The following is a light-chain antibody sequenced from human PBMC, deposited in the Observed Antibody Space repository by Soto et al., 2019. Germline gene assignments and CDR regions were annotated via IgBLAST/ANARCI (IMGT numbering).Light chain of an antibody. V-gene: IGKV3-15*01. CDR1: QGISSN. CDR2: GAS. Sequence: EILMTQSPSILSVSPGDRATLSCRASQGISSNLAWYQQKPGKVPRFLTHGASTMQSGVPSRFSGTGSGTTFTLTISSLQPEDIAVYYCQQFNNCPRTFGQGTKV. J-gene: IGKJ1*01. CDR3: QQFNNCPRT.